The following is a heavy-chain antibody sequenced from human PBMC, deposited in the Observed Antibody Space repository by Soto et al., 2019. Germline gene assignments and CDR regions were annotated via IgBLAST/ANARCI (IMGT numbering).Heavy chain of an antibody. CDR2: INGGHGET. J-gene: IGHJ6*01. V-gene: IGHV3-23*01. CDR1: GFNFGNNA. D-gene: IGHD3-10*01. CDR3: AKSASSTTRCLYGSDV. Sequence: PGGSLRLSCPASGFNFGNNAITWVRLDPGKGLERVSSINGGHGETYYADSVKCRFTISRDNSKNTVYLQRDGLRDYDTAVYFCAKSASSTTRCLYGSDVWGPGSTV.